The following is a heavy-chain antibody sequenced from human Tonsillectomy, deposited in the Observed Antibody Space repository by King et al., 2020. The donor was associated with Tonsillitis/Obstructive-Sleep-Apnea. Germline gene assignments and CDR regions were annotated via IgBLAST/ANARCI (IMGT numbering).Heavy chain of an antibody. Sequence: VQLVESGGGLVQPGGSLRLSCAASGFTFSSYEMNWVRQAPGKGLEWVSYINSSGSTIYYADSVKGRFTISRDNAKNSLYLQMNSLRAEDTAVYYCARSWGSFDYWGQGTLVTVSS. CDR3: ARSWGSFDY. D-gene: IGHD3-16*01. V-gene: IGHV3-48*03. CDR1: GFTFSSYE. J-gene: IGHJ4*02. CDR2: INSSGSTI.